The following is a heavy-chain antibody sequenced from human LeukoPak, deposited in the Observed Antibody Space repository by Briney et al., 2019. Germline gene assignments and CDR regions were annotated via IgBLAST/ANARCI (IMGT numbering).Heavy chain of an antibody. J-gene: IGHJ6*03. D-gene: IGHD6-13*01. V-gene: IGHV3-53*01. CDR1: GFTVSSNY. CDR2: IYSGGST. Sequence: GGSLRLSCAASGFTVSSNYMSWVRQAPGKGLEWVSVIYSGGSTYYADSVKGRFTISRDNSKNTLYLQMNSLRAEDTAVYYCARDRVGQQLVGRNSYYYYMDVWGKGTTVTISS. CDR3: ARDRVGQQLVGRNSYYYYMDV.